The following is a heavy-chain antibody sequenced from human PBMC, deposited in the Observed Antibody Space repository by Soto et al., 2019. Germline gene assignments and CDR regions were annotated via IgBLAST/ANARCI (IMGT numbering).Heavy chain of an antibody. CDR2: IIPIFGTA. CDR1: GGTFSSYA. D-gene: IGHD3-10*01. V-gene: IGHV1-69*01. J-gene: IGHJ5*02. CDR3: ARDRGGYYSGSGRYWFDP. Sequence: QVQLVQSGAEVKKPGSSVKVSCKASGGTFSSYAISWVRQAPGQGLEWMGGIIPIFGTANYAQKFQGRVTITADESASTAYMELSSLRSEYTAVYYCARDRGGYYSGSGRYWFDPWCQGTLVTVSS.